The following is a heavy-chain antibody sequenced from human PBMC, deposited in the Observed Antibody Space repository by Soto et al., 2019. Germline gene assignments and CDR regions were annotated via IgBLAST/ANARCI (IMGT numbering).Heavy chain of an antibody. CDR2: ISGSGGST. CDR1: GFIFISYA. Sequence: PGGSLRLSCAASGFIFISYAMSWVRQAPWKGLEWVSAISGSGGSTYYADSVKGRFTISRDNSKNTLYLQMNSLRAEDTAVYYCAKGLHNYSNYGALWFDPWGQGTLVTVSS. CDR3: AKGLHNYSNYGALWFDP. D-gene: IGHD4-4*01. J-gene: IGHJ5*02. V-gene: IGHV3-23*01.